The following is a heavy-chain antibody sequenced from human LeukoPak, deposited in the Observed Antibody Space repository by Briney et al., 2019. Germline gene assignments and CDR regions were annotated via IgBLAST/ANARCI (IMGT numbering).Heavy chain of an antibody. Sequence: GGSLRLSCAASGFTFSSYAMSWVRQTPGKGLDWVALISYDGSNKYYADSVKGRFTISRDNSKNTLYLQMNSLRPEDTAVYYCAKELKPMIVVADLFDYWGQGTLVTVSS. J-gene: IGHJ4*02. CDR1: GFTFSSYA. CDR3: AKELKPMIVVADLFDY. CDR2: ISYDGSNK. V-gene: IGHV3-30*18. D-gene: IGHD3-22*01.